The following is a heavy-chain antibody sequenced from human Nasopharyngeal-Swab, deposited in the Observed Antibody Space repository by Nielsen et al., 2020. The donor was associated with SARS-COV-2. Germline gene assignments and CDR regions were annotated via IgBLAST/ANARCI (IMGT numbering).Heavy chain of an antibody. J-gene: IGHJ4*02. CDR3: ARDGPDAYTIGHDY. CDR1: GFTFSDYY. Sequence: GSLRLSCAASGFTFSDYYMSWIRQAPGKELEWISYITPSSSYTNYADSVKGRFTISRDNAKNTLYLQMNSLRAEDTAVYYCARDGPDAYTIGHDYWGQGTLVTVSS. CDR2: ITPSSSYT. D-gene: IGHD3/OR15-3a*01. V-gene: IGHV3-11*06.